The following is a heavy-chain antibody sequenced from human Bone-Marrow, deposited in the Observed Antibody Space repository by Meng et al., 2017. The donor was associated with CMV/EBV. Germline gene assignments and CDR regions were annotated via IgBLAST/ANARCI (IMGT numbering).Heavy chain of an antibody. Sequence: GGSLRLSCAASGFTFSSYAMHWVRQAPGKGLEWVAVISYDGSNKYYADSVKGRFTISRDNSKNTLYLQMNSLRAEDTAEYYCARGGGVVVPAAPFDYWGQGTLVTVSS. CDR3: ARGGGVVVPAAPFDY. J-gene: IGHJ4*02. D-gene: IGHD2-2*01. CDR2: ISYDGSNK. V-gene: IGHV3-30-3*01. CDR1: GFTFSSYA.